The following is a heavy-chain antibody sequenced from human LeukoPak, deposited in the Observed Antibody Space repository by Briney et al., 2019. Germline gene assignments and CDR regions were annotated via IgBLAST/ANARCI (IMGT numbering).Heavy chain of an antibody. D-gene: IGHD3-16*01. V-gene: IGHV4-59*12. CDR1: GGSISSYY. Sequence: SETLSLTCTVSGGSISSYYWSWIRQPPGKGLEWIGYIYYSGSTNYNPPLKSRVTISVDRSKNQFSLKLSSVTAADTAVYYCARGGEMGSDAFDIWSQGTMVTVSS. J-gene: IGHJ3*02. CDR3: ARGGEMGSDAFDI. CDR2: IYYSGST.